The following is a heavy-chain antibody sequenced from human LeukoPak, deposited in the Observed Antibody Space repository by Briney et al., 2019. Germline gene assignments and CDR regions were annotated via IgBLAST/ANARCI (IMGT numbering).Heavy chain of an antibody. J-gene: IGHJ1*01. Sequence: GGSLRLSCAASGFTFSSYAMSWVRQAPGKGLEWVSAISGSGGSSYYADSVRGRFTISRDNSKNTLYLQMNSLRAEDTAVYYCAKNEIPRPRNYFQHWGQGTLVTVSS. D-gene: IGHD1-1*01. CDR2: ISGSGGSS. CDR1: GFTFSSYA. V-gene: IGHV3-23*01. CDR3: AKNEIPRPRNYFQH.